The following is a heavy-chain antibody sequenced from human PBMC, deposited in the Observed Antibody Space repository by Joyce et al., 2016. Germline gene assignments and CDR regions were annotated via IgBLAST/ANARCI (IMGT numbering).Heavy chain of an antibody. D-gene: IGHD3-16*01. V-gene: IGHV3-30*18. J-gene: IGHJ4*02. CDR2: IANDGNKK. CDR1: GFTFSTYG. Sequence: QVQLVESGGGVVQPGRSLRLSCAASGFTFSTYGMHWVRQAPGKGLEWVAVIANDGNKKYYAYSVKGRFTISRDNSKNTLYLQMNSLRAEDTAVYYCAKRYDYVDYWGQGTLVTVSS. CDR3: AKRYDYVDY.